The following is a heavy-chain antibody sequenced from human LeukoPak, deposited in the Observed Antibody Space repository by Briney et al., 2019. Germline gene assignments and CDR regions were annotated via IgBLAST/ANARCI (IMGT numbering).Heavy chain of an antibody. Sequence: GGSLRLSCAASGFTFSNYWMSWVRQAPGKWLEWVANIKQDGSEKYYVDSVKGRFTISRDNAKNSLYLQMNSLRAEDTAVYYCARYYDSSGYPPESVDYWGQGTLVTVSS. CDR1: GFTFSNYW. J-gene: IGHJ4*02. CDR3: ARYYDSSGYPPESVDY. V-gene: IGHV3-7*01. CDR2: IKQDGSEK. D-gene: IGHD3-22*01.